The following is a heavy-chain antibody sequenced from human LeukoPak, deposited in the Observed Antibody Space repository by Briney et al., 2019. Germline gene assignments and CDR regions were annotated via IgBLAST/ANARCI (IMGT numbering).Heavy chain of an antibody. V-gene: IGHV3-30-3*01. CDR3: ARTPPPSLRLFDY. D-gene: IGHD5-12*01. Sequence: QPGGSLRLPCAASGFTFSSYAMHWVRQAPGKGLEWVAVVSYDGSNKYYADSVKGRFTISRDNSKNTLYLQMNSLRAEDTAVYYCARTPPPSLRLFDYWGQGTLVTVSS. CDR1: GFTFSSYA. CDR2: VSYDGSNK. J-gene: IGHJ4*02.